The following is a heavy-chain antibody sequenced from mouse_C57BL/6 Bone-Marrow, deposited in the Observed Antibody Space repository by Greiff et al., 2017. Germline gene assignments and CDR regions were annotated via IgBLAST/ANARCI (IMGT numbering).Heavy chain of an antibody. D-gene: IGHD2-4*01. J-gene: IGHJ4*01. Sequence: VQLQQPGAELVKPGASVKLSCKASGYTFTSYWMHWVKQRPGQGLEWIGMIHPNSGSTNYNEKFKSKATLTVDKSSSTAYMQLSSLTSEDSAVYYCARLDYGYYAMDYWGQGTSVTVSS. CDR1: GYTFTSYW. CDR2: IHPNSGST. CDR3: ARLDYGYYAMDY. V-gene: IGHV1-64*01.